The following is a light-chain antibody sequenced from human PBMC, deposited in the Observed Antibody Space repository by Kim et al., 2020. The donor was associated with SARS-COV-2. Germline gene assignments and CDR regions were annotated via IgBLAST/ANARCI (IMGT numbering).Light chain of an antibody. CDR3: QQYNNWPPWT. CDR1: QSVSSN. V-gene: IGKV3-15*01. CDR2: GAS. J-gene: IGKJ1*01. Sequence: SAEKSATLSCRARQSVSSNLAWYQQKPGQAPRLLIYGASTRATGIPARFSGSGSGTEFTLTISSLQSEDFAVYYCQQYNNWPPWTFGQGTKVDIK.